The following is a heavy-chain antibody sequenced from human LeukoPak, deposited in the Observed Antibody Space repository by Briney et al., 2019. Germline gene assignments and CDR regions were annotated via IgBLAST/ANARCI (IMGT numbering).Heavy chain of an antibody. CDR2: ISYDGSNK. J-gene: IGHJ4*02. D-gene: IGHD2-15*01. Sequence: PGGSLRLSCAASGFTFSSYAMHWVRQAPGKGLEWVAVISYDGSNKYYADSVKGRFTISRDNSKNTLYLQMNSLRAEDTAVYYCAKDWDIVVVVAATLYDYWGQGTLVTVSS. CDR1: GFTFSSYA. CDR3: AKDWDIVVVVAATLYDY. V-gene: IGHV3-30-3*01.